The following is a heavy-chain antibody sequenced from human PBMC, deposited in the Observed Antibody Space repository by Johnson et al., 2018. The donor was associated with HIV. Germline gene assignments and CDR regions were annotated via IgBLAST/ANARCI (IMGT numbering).Heavy chain of an antibody. J-gene: IGHJ3*02. D-gene: IGHD2-15*01. CDR2: ISYDGSNK. V-gene: IGHV3-30-3*01. Sequence: VQLVESGGGVVQPGRSLRLSCAASRFTFSSYVMHWVRQAPGKGLEWVAVISYDGSNKYYADSVKGRFTISRDNSKNTLYLQMNSLRAEDTAVYYCARPHPVGGGSWWYLGAFDIWGQGTMVTVSS. CDR1: RFTFSSYV. CDR3: ARPHPVGGGSWWYLGAFDI.